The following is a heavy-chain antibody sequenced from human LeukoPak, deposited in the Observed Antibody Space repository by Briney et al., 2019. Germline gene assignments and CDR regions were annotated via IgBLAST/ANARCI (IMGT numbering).Heavy chain of an antibody. CDR1: GFSLSTIGVG. D-gene: IGHD3-22*01. CDR2: INHSGST. V-gene: IGHV4-39*07. CDR3: ARGYRSSSGYYRSPPDYFDY. Sequence: QASGPTLVDPTQTLTLTCTFSGFSLSTIGVGVGWIRQPPGKGLEWIGEINHSGSTNYNPSLKSRVTISVDTSKNQFSLKLSSVTAADTAVYYCARGYRSSSGYYRSPPDYFDYWGQGTLVTVSS. J-gene: IGHJ4*02.